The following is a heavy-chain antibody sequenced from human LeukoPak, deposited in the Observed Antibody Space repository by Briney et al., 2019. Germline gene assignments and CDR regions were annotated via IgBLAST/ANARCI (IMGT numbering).Heavy chain of an antibody. D-gene: IGHD1-1*01. J-gene: IGHJ4*02. V-gene: IGHV3-33*01. CDR2: IWYDGSNK. Sequence: GGSLRLSCAASGFTFSSYGMHWVRQAPGKGLEWVAVIWYDGSNKYYADSVKGRFTISRDNSKNTLYLQMNSLRAEDTDVYYCARGRNWNDVGDYWGQGTLVTVSS. CDR1: GFTFSSYG. CDR3: ARGRNWNDVGDY.